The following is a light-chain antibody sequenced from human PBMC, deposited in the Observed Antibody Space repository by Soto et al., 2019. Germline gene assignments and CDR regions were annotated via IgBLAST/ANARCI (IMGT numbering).Light chain of an antibody. Sequence: EIVLTQSPGTLSLSRGDRATLSCRTSQSVATSRIAWYQLKPGQTPRLLIYGTTFRAAGIPDRFSGSGSGTDFTLTISRMEPEEFAVYYCHHYGSSPTLAFGQGTKVEV. J-gene: IGKJ1*01. CDR2: GTT. V-gene: IGKV3-20*01. CDR1: QSVATSR. CDR3: HHYGSSPTLA.